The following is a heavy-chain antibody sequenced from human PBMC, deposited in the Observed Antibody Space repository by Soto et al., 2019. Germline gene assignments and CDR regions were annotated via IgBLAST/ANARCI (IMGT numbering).Heavy chain of an antibody. Sequence: SETLSLTCTVSGGSISSYYWSWIRQPPGKGLEWIGYIYYSGSTNYNPSLRSRVTISVDTSKNQLSLKLSSVTAADTAVYYCARRYGYYFDYWGQGTLVTVSS. CDR2: IYYSGST. D-gene: IGHD4-17*01. J-gene: IGHJ4*02. V-gene: IGHV4-59*08. CDR3: ARRYGYYFDY. CDR1: GGSISSYY.